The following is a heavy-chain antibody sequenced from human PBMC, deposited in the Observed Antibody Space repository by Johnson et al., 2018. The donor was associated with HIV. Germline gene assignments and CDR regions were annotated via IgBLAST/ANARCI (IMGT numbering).Heavy chain of an antibody. V-gene: IGHV3-30*19. CDR3: ARDWEETAFDI. CDR2: ISYDGSNK. J-gene: IGHJ3*02. D-gene: IGHD1-26*01. Sequence: GFTFSNAWMSWVRQAPGKGLEWVAVISYDGSNKYYADSVKGRFTISRDNSKNTLYLQMNSLRAEDTAVYYCARDWEETAFDIWGQGTMVTVSS. CDR1: GFTFSNAW.